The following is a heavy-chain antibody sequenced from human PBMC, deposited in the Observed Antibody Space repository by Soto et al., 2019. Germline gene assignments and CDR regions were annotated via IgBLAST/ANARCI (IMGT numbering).Heavy chain of an antibody. J-gene: IGHJ4*02. D-gene: IGHD6-13*01. CDR3: AKGWARGYLDY. Sequence: QVHLVESGGGVVQPGRSLRLSCAASGFTFSSYGMHWVRQAPGKGLEWVAVISYDGNNKYYADSVKGRFTISRDNSRNTLYLQMNSLRTEDTAVYYCAKGWARGYLDYWGQGTLGTVSS. CDR1: GFTFSSYG. CDR2: ISYDGNNK. V-gene: IGHV3-30*18.